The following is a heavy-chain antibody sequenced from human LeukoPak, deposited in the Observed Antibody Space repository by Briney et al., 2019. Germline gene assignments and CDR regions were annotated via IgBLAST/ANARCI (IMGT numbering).Heavy chain of an antibody. V-gene: IGHV4-34*01. CDR1: GGSFSGYY. CDR3: ARDVVVPAAMRGYYYYYGMDD. D-gene: IGHD2-2*01. CDR2: INHSGST. J-gene: IGHJ6*04. Sequence: PSETLSLTCAVYGGSFSGYYWSWIRQPPGKGLEWIGEINHSGSTNYNPSLKSRVTISVDTSKNQFSLKLSSVTAADTAVYYCARDVVVPAAMRGYYYYYGMDDWGKGTTVTVSS.